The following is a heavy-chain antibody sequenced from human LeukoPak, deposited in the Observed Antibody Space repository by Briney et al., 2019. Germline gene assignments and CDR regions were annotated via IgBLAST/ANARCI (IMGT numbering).Heavy chain of an antibody. CDR1: GGSISSGGYY. J-gene: IGHJ6*03. Sequence: PSQTLSLTCTVSGGSISSGGYYWSWIRQPPGKGLEWIGYIYHSGSTYYNPSLKSRVTISVDRSKNQFSLKLSSVTAADTAVYYCASAIVVVPAASAGYYYYMDVWGKGTTVTVSS. CDR2: IYHSGST. V-gene: IGHV4-30-2*01. D-gene: IGHD2-2*01. CDR3: ASAIVVVPAASAGYYYYMDV.